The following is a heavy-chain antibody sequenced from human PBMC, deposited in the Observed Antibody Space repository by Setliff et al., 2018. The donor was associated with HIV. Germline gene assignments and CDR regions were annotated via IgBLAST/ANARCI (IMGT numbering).Heavy chain of an antibody. CDR3: AKRTFGSGRLDP. Sequence: SETLSLTCTVSAGSIRSSTYYWAWIRQPPGKGLEWIGQIHTTGSTNYNPSLKSRVTISMDTSKNQFSLNLNSVTATDTAVYYCAKRTFGSGRLDPWGQGTLVTVS. J-gene: IGHJ5*02. D-gene: IGHD3-16*01. V-gene: IGHV4-61*05. CDR2: IHTTGST. CDR1: AGSIRSSTYY.